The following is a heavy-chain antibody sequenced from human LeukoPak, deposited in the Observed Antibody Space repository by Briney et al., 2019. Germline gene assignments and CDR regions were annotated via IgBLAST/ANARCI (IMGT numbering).Heavy chain of an antibody. CDR3: ARDPNGDYIGAFDM. Sequence: GSLRLSCAASGFTFSSYSMNWVRQAPGKGLEWVSSISSSSSYIYYADSVKGRFTISRDNAKNSLYPQMNSLRAEDTAVYYCARDPNGDYIGAFDMWGPGTMVTVSS. CDR2: ISSSSSYI. J-gene: IGHJ3*02. D-gene: IGHD4-17*01. CDR1: GFTFSSYS. V-gene: IGHV3-21*04.